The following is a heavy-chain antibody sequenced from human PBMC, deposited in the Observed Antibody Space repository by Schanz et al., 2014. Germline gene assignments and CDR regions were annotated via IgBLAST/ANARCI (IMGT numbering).Heavy chain of an antibody. D-gene: IGHD3-3*01. V-gene: IGHV3-48*01. CDR1: GFNFGSHG. CDR2: VSRSTPDI. Sequence: EVQLVESGGGVVQPGRSLRLSCAASGFNFGSHGMNWVRQAPGKGLEWVSYVSRSTPDIYYADSVKGRFTMSRDNAKNSVFLQINSLRAEDTAVYYCVRDSFFAFDYWGQGTLVTVSS. CDR3: VRDSFFAFDY. J-gene: IGHJ4*02.